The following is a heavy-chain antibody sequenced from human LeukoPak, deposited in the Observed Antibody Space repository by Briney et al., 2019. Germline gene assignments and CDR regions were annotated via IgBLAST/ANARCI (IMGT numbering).Heavy chain of an antibody. D-gene: IGHD1-26*01. CDR2: IKQDGSEK. CDR3: ARDKRGATAFWFDP. V-gene: IGHV3-7*01. Sequence: GGSLRLSCAASGFTFSNYWMTWARQAPGKGLEWVANIKQDGSEKYYVDSVKGRFTISRDNAKNSLYLQMNSLRAEDTAVYYCARDKRGATAFWFDPWGQGTLVTVSS. CDR1: GFTFSNYW. J-gene: IGHJ5*02.